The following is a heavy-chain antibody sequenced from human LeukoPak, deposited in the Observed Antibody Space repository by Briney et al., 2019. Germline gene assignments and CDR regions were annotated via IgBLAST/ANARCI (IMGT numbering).Heavy chain of an antibody. D-gene: IGHD3-9*01. CDR2: INHSGST. CDR3: ARYRVALRYFDWPRKGNYFDY. V-gene: IGHV4-34*01. J-gene: IGHJ4*02. CDR1: GGSFSGYY. Sequence: KTSETLSLTCAVYGGSFSGYYWSWIRQPPGKGLEWIGEINHSGSTNYNPSLKSRVAISVDTSKNQFSLKLSSVTAADTAVYYCARYRVALRYFDWPRKGNYFDYWGQGTLVTVSS.